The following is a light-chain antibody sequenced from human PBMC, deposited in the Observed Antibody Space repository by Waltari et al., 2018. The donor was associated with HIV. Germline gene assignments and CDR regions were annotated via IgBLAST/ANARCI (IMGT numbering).Light chain of an antibody. CDR3: CSYAGNYPVL. CDR1: SSDVGGYNY. J-gene: IGLJ3*02. Sequence: QSALTQPRSVSGSPGQSVTISCTGTSSDVGGYNYVSWYQQNPGKAPTFLIYDVTKRPSGVPDRFSGSKSGNTASLTISGLQAEDEADYYCCSYAGNYPVLFGGGTKLTVL. CDR2: DVT. V-gene: IGLV2-11*01.